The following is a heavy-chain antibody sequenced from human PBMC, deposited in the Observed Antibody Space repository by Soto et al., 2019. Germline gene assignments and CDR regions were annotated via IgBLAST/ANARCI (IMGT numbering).Heavy chain of an antibody. D-gene: IGHD3-22*01. CDR2: INHSGST. V-gene: IGHV4-34*01. J-gene: IGHJ4*02. CDR3: ARGRRYYDSSGYRKSATFDY. CDR1: GGSFSGYY. Sequence: SETLSLTCAVYGGSFSGYYWSWIRQPPGKGLEWIGEINHSGSTNYNPSLKSRVTISVDTSKNQFSLKLSSVTAADTAVYYCARGRRYYDSSGYRKSATFDYWGQGALVTVSS.